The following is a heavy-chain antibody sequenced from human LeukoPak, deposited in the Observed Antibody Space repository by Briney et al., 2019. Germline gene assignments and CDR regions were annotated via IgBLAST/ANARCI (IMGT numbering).Heavy chain of an antibody. Sequence: GESLKISCKGSGYSFVDYWIGWVRQMPGKGPEWMGHIFPHDSDIKYSPSFQGQVTISVDKSISTAYLQWSSLKASDTALCYCARFGIRGCFGSNCYTSFFYYGMDVWGQGTTVTVSS. V-gene: IGHV5-51*01. CDR3: ARFGIRGCFGSNCYTSFFYYGMDV. CDR1: GYSFVDYW. D-gene: IGHD2-2*02. CDR2: IFPHDSDI. J-gene: IGHJ6*02.